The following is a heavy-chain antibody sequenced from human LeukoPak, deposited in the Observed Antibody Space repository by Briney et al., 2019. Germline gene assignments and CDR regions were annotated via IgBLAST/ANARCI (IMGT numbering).Heavy chain of an antibody. CDR2: ISGSGGRT. J-gene: IGHJ6*03. Sequence: HPGGSLRLSCAASGFTFSSYGMSWVRQAPGKGLEWVSAISGSGGRTYYADSVRGRFTISRDNSKNTLYLQMNSLRAEDTAVYYCAKGYSFGCCNYYYMDAWGKGTTVTVSS. CDR1: GFTFSSYG. D-gene: IGHD5-18*01. V-gene: IGHV3-23*01. CDR3: AKGYSFGCCNYYYMDA.